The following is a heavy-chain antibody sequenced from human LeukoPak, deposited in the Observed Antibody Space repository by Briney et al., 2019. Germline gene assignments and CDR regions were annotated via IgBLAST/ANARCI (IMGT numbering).Heavy chain of an antibody. Sequence: GGSLRLSCAASGFTFSTHSMNWVRQAPGKGLEWGASISSTSSYIYYADSVKGRFTISRDNSKNTLYLQMNSLRAEDTAVYYCARDRMVVTATGVPAYWGQGTLVTVSS. CDR3: ARDRMVVTATGVPAY. D-gene: IGHD2-21*02. CDR1: GFTFSTHS. CDR2: ISSTSSYI. V-gene: IGHV3-21*01. J-gene: IGHJ4*02.